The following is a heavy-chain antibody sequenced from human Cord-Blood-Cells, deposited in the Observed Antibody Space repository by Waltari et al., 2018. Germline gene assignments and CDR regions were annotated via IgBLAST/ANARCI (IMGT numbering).Heavy chain of an antibody. D-gene: IGHD1-26*01. V-gene: IGHV1-2*02. CDR3: ARAKSTGRGPGLDY. Sequence: QVQLVQSGAEVKKPGASVKVSCTASGYTFTGYYMHWVRPAPGQGLEGMGWINPNSGGTNYAQKFQGRVTMTRDTSISTAYMELSRLRSDDTAVYYCARAKSTGRGPGLDYWGQGTLVTVSS. J-gene: IGHJ4*02. CDR1: GYTFTGYY. CDR2: INPNSGGT.